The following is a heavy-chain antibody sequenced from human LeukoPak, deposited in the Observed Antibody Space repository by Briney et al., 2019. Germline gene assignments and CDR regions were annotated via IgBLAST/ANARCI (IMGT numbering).Heavy chain of an antibody. V-gene: IGHV4-39*02. D-gene: IGHD3-10*01. J-gene: IGHJ2*01. CDR2: IYYSGTP. CDR3: AREDFYGSGSYPWYFDL. Sequence: SETLSLTCTVSGGSITSDSYYWGWIRQPPGKGLEWIGRIYYSGTPYYNPSLNSRVTISVDPSKNQFSLKLSSVTAADTAVYYCAREDFYGSGSYPWYFDLWGRGALVSVSS. CDR1: GGSITSDSYY.